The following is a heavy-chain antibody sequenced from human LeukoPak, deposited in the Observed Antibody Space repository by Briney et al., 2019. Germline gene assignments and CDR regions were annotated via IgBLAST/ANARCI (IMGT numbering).Heavy chain of an antibody. CDR3: ASPKKYGDDAAKDAFDI. J-gene: IGHJ3*02. CDR2: IIPILGIA. V-gene: IGHV1-69*02. Sequence: SVKVSCKASGYTFTGYYMHWVRQAPGQGLEWMGRIIPILGIANYAQKFQGRVTITADKSTSTAYMELSSLRSEDTAVYYCASPKKYGDDAAKDAFDIWGQGTMVTVSS. D-gene: IGHD4-17*01. CDR1: GYTFTGYY.